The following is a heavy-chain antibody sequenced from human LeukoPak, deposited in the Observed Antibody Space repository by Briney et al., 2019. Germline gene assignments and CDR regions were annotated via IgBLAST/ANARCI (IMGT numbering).Heavy chain of an antibody. CDR1: GFTFSSYE. J-gene: IGHJ6*02. Sequence: GGSLRLSCAASGFTFSSYEMNWVRQAPGKGLEWISYISSSGYTIYYADSVKGRFTISRDNAKNSLYLQMNSLRAEDTAVYYCARRRGDVWGQGTTVTVCS. CDR3: ARRRGDV. CDR2: ISSSGYTI. V-gene: IGHV3-48*03. D-gene: IGHD3-10*01.